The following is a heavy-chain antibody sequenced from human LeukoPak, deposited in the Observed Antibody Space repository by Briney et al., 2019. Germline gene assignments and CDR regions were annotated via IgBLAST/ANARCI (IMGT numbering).Heavy chain of an antibody. CDR2: ISSSSSYI. Sequence: GGSLRLSCAASGFSFSDYDMNWVRQAPGKGLEWVSSISSSSSYIYYADSVKGRFTISRDNAKNSLYLQMNSLRAEDTAVYYCARGKYVSPKAFDIWGQGTMVTVSS. CDR1: GFSFSDYD. V-gene: IGHV3-21*01. CDR3: ARGKYVSPKAFDI. D-gene: IGHD2-8*01. J-gene: IGHJ3*02.